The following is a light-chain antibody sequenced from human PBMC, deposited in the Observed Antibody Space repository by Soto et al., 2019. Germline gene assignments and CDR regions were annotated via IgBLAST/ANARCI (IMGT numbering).Light chain of an antibody. Sequence: QSVLTQPPSVPGAPGQTVTISCTGSGSNIGAGYGVQWYQQLPGTAPRLLIYGSDDRPSGVPDRFSASVSGNSASLAITGLQTEDEAVYYCQSYDSNLSEVXGPGTKVTV. V-gene: IGLV1-40*01. CDR2: GSD. CDR3: QSYDSNLSEV. J-gene: IGLJ1*01. CDR1: GSNIGAGYG.